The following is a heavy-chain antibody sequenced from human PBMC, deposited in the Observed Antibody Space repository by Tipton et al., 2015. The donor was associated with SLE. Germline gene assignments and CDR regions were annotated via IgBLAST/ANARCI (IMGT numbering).Heavy chain of an antibody. D-gene: IGHD2-15*01. CDR2: IYYIGST. CDR3: ARGLRSGGSSSWFDP. V-gene: IGHV4-59*11. J-gene: IGHJ5*02. CDR1: GGSISRHY. Sequence: TLSLTCTVSGGSISRHYLSWIRQPPGKGLEWIGYIYYIGSTNYNPSLKSRVTISVDTSKNQFSLKLSSVAAADTAVYYCARGLRSGGSSSWFDPWGQGTLVTVSS.